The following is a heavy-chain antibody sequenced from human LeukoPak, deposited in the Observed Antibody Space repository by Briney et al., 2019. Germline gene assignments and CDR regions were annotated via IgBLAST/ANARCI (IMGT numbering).Heavy chain of an antibody. Sequence: SETLSLTCTVSGGSISSSSYYWSWIRQPPGKGLEWIGYIHDSGSTSYNPSLKSRVTISLDTSKTQFSLKLSSVTAADTAVYYCARTNAFDIWGQGTMVTVSS. CDR1: GGSISSSSYY. V-gene: IGHV4-61*05. CDR2: IHDSGST. CDR3: ARTNAFDI. J-gene: IGHJ3*02.